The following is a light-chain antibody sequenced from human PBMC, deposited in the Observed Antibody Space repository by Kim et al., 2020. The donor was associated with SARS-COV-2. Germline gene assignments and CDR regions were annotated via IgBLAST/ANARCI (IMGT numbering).Light chain of an antibody. V-gene: IGKV3-11*01. Sequence: LSPGEVATLACRATQRVGYQLAWFKQKPGQAPRLLIYDTSNRAPGVPARFSGSGSGTDFTLTINSLEAEDFAVYYCQQRANWPRTFGQGTRLEIK. J-gene: IGKJ5*01. CDR1: QRVGYQ. CDR3: QQRANWPRT. CDR2: DTS.